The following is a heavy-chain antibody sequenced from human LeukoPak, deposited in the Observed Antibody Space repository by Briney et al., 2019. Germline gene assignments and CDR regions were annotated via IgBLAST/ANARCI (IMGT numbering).Heavy chain of an antibody. CDR3: ASVPGETKKRAIDY. J-gene: IGHJ4*02. CDR1: GFSFSSYS. CDR2: ISGSSSYI. Sequence: GGSLRLSCAASGFSFSSYSMNWVRQAPGEGLEWVSAISGSSSYIYYADSVKGRFTISRDNAKNSVDLQMNSLRAEDTAVYYCASVPGETKKRAIDYWGQGTLVTVSS. V-gene: IGHV3-21*01. D-gene: IGHD3-10*01.